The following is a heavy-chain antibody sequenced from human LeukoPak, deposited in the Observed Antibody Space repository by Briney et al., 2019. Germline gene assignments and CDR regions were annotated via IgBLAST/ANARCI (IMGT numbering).Heavy chain of an antibody. V-gene: IGHV3-30-3*01. D-gene: IGHD6-19*01. CDR2: ISYDGSNK. CDR3: ARDLVAVAGNY. Sequence: QPGGSLRLSCAASGFTFSSYAMHWVRQAPGKGLEWVAVISYDGSNKYYADSVKGRFTISRDNSKNTLYLQMNSLRAEDTAVYYCARDLVAVAGNYWGQGTLVTVSS. J-gene: IGHJ4*02. CDR1: GFTFSSYA.